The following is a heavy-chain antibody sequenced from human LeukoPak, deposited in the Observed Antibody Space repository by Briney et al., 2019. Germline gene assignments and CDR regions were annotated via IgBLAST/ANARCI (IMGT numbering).Heavy chain of an antibody. D-gene: IGHD3-10*01. CDR3: ARVALFGSGSYYWFDR. CDR1: GGSISGHY. V-gene: IGHV4-4*07. CDR2: IYMTGST. J-gene: IGHJ5*02. Sequence: SETLSLTCTVSGGSISGHYWSWIRQPAGKGLEWIGRIYMTGSTNYNPSLKSRVTMSVDMSKNQFSPKLSSVTAADTAVYFCARVALFGSGSYYWFDRWGQGTLVTVSS.